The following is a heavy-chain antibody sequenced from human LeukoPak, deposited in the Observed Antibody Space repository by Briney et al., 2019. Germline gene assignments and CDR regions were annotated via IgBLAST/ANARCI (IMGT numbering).Heavy chain of an antibody. D-gene: IGHD7-27*01. CDR2: ISYDGSNK. J-gene: IGHJ6*02. CDR1: GFTFSSYG. CDR3: AKTPPWGSRSGYYYYYGMDV. Sequence: PGRSLRLSCAASGFTFSSYGMHWVRQAPGKGLEWVAVISYDGSNKYYADSVKGRFTISRDNSKNTLYLQMNSLRAEDTAVYYCAKTPPWGSRSGYYYYYGMDVWGQGTTVTVSS. V-gene: IGHV3-30*18.